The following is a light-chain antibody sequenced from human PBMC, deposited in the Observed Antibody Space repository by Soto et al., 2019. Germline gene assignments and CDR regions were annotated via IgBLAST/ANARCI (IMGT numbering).Light chain of an antibody. CDR3: TQALHTPHT. J-gene: IGKJ2*01. CDR2: LGS. V-gene: IGKV2-28*01. Sequence: DIVMTQSPLSLPVTPGEPASISCRSRQSLLHSNGYNSLDWYLQKPGQSPQLLIYLGSNRAAGVPDRFSGSRSGTDFTLKISRVEAEDVEVYYCTQALHTPHTFDQGTKQQIK. CDR1: QSLLHSNGYNS.